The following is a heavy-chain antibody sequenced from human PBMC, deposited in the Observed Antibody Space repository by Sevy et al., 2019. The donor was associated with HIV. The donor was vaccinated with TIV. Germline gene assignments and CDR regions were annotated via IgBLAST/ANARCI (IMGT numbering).Heavy chain of an antibody. Sequence: GGSLRLSCAASGFIFSTYSMNWVRQAPGKGLEWVSSVSSSSGYIYDADSVKGRFTISRDNAKNSLYLEMNSLRAEDTAVYFCARGHVVVPGAAPYDYYHMDVRGKGTTVTVSS. J-gene: IGHJ6*03. CDR1: GFIFSTYS. V-gene: IGHV3-21*01. CDR2: VSSSSGYI. D-gene: IGHD2-2*01. CDR3: ARGHVVVPGAAPYDYYHMDV.